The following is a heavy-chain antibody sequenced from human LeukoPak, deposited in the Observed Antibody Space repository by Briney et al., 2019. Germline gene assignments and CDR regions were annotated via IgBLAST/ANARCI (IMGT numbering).Heavy chain of an antibody. CDR2: ISGSGGST. CDR1: GFTFSSYA. Sequence: TGGSLRLSCAAPGFTFSSYAMSWVRQAPGKGLEWVSAISGSGGSTYYADSVKGRFTISRDNSKNTLYLQMNSLRAEDTAVYYCATSTLPWIQPGYYYMDVWGKGTTVTVSS. D-gene: IGHD5-18*01. V-gene: IGHV3-23*01. J-gene: IGHJ6*03. CDR3: ATSTLPWIQPGYYYMDV.